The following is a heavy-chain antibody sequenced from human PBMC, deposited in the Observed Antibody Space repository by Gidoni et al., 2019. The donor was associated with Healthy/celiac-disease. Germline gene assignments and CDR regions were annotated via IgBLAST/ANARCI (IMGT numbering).Heavy chain of an antibody. Sequence: ELQLLESGGGLVQPGGSLRLSCAASGFTFSSYAMSWVRQAPGKGLEWVSAIRGCGGSTYYADSVKGRFTISRDNSKNTLYLQMNSLRAEDTAVYYCAKDPFARRGLRFLEWLLSPFDYWGQGTLVTVSS. CDR1: GFTFSSYA. D-gene: IGHD3-3*01. CDR2: IRGCGGST. CDR3: AKDPFARRGLRFLEWLLSPFDY. J-gene: IGHJ4*02. V-gene: IGHV3-23*01.